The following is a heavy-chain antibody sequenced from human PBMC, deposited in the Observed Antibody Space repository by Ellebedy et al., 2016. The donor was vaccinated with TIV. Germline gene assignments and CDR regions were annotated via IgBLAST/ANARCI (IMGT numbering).Heavy chain of an antibody. Sequence: GESLKISCAASGFAFGDFAMHLVRQAPGKGLEWVGFMLRDERTAYYADAVRGRFPISRDNSMSILHLQMGNLRRDDTALYFCAREAPYSCGRAIDYWGQGTLATVSS. CDR3: AREAPYSCGRAIDY. CDR1: GFAFGDFA. J-gene: IGHJ4*02. CDR2: MLRDERTA. D-gene: IGHD3-22*01. V-gene: IGHV3-30*04.